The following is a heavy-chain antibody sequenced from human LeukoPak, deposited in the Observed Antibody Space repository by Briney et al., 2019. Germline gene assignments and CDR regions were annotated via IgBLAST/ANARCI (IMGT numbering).Heavy chain of an antibody. D-gene: IGHD3-22*01. CDR1: GFTFTSSA. CDR3: AADGLWDSSGYYDAFDI. V-gene: IGHV1-58*02. CDR2: IVVGSGNT. Sequence: SVKVSCKASGFTFTSSAMQWVRQARGQRLEWIGWIVVGSGNTNYAQKFQERVTITRDMSTSTAYMELSSLRSEDTAVYYCAADGLWDSSGYYDAFDIWGQGTMVTVSS. J-gene: IGHJ3*02.